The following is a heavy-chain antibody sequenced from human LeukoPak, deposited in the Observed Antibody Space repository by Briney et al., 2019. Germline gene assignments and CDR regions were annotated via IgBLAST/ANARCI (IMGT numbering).Heavy chain of an antibody. CDR1: GGSFSGYY. J-gene: IGHJ4*02. CDR3: AIFSRRLDSGGHFDY. CDR2: INHSGST. Sequence: KPSETLSLTCAVYGGSFSGYYWSWIRQPPGKGLEWIGEINHSGSTNYNPSLKSRVTISVDTSKNQFALKLSSVTAADTALYYCAIFSRRLDSGGHFDYWGQGTLVTVSS. D-gene: IGHD2-15*01. V-gene: IGHV4-34*01.